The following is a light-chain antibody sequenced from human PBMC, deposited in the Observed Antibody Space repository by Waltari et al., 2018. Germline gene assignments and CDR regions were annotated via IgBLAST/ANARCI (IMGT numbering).Light chain of an antibody. CDR3: CSYAGSLRV. V-gene: IGLV2-23*01. Sequence: QSALTQPASVSGSPGQSLTISCTGTSSDVGSYNLVSWYQQHPGKAPKLMIYEGSKRPSGVSNRFSGSKSGNTASLTISGLQAEDEADYYCCSYAGSLRVFGTGTKVTVL. CDR1: SSDVGSYNL. CDR2: EGS. J-gene: IGLJ1*01.